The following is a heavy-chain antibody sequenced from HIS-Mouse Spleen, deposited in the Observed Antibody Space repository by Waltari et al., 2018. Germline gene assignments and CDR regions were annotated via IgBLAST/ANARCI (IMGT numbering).Heavy chain of an antibody. CDR1: GFTFSSYA. CDR3: ARVTGGGY. J-gene: IGHJ4*02. Sequence: QVQLVESGGGVVQPGRSLRLSCAASGFTFSSYAMHWVRPAPGKGLGWVEIRSYDGSNKYYAESVKGRFTISRDNSKNTLYLQMNSLRAEDTAVYYCARVTGGGYWGQGTLVTVSS. V-gene: IGHV3-30-3*01. CDR2: RSYDGSNK. D-gene: IGHD3-10*01.